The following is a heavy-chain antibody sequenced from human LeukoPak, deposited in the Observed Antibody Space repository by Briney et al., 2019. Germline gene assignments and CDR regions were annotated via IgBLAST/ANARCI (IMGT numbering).Heavy chain of an antibody. D-gene: IGHD5-24*01. CDR3: ARLAEMTTILDWYFDL. CDR1: GFTFSSYD. V-gene: IGHV3-13*01. CDR2: IGTAGDT. J-gene: IGHJ2*01. Sequence: GGSLRLSCAASGFTFSSYDMHWVRQATGKGLEWVSAIGTAGDTYYPGSVKGRFTISRENAKNSLYLQMNSLRAGDTAVYYCARLAEMTTILDWYFDLWGRGTLVTVSS.